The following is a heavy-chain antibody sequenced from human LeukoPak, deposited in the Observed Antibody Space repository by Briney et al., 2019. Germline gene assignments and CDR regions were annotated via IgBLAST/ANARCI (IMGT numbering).Heavy chain of an antibody. J-gene: IGHJ4*02. D-gene: IGHD6-13*01. CDR3: ARGRIAAAGTYVDY. CDR1: GGSFSGYY. Sequence: PSETLSLTCAVYGGSFSGYYWSWIRQPPGKGLEWIGEINHSGSTNYNPSLKSRVTISVDTSKNQFSLKLSSVTAADTAVYYCARGRIAAAGTYVDYWGQGTLVTVSS. CDR2: INHSGST. V-gene: IGHV4-34*01.